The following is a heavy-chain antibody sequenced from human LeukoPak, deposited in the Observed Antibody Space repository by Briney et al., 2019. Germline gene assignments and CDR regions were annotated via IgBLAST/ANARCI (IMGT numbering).Heavy chain of an antibody. J-gene: IGHJ4*02. D-gene: IGHD6-13*01. CDR1: GFTFSAYS. CDR2: ISANGGST. CDR3: AKDFIAAAFDY. V-gene: IGHV3-64*01. Sequence: GGSLRLSCAASGFTFSAYSIHWVRQAPGKGLEYVSAISANGGSTYYANSVKGRFTISRDNSKNTLYLQMGSLRPEDTAVYYCAKDFIAAAFDYWGQGTLVTVSS.